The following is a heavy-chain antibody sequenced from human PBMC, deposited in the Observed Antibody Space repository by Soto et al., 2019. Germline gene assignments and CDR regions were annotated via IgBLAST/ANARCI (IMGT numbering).Heavy chain of an antibody. J-gene: IGHJ4*02. CDR3: AKVLGPNYYDSSGYYPFDY. D-gene: IGHD3-22*01. V-gene: IGHV3-23*01. CDR1: GFTFSSYA. Sequence: LRLSCAASGFTFSSYAMSWVRQAPGKGLEWVSAISGSGGSTYYADSVKGRFTISRDNSKNTLYLQMNSLRAGDTAVYYCAKVLGPNYYDSSGYYPFDYWGQGTRVTVSS. CDR2: ISGSGGST.